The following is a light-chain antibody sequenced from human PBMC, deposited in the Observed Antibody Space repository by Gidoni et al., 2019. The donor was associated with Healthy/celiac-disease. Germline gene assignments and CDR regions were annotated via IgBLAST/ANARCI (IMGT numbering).Light chain of an antibody. V-gene: IGKV1-39*01. CDR2: AAS. Sequence: DIQMTQSPSSLSASVGARVTITCRASQSISSYLNWYQQKPGKAPKLLIYAASSWQSGVPSRFSGSGSGTDFTLTISSLQPEDFATYYCQQRYSTPLTFGPGTKVDIK. J-gene: IGKJ3*01. CDR1: QSISSY. CDR3: QQRYSTPLT.